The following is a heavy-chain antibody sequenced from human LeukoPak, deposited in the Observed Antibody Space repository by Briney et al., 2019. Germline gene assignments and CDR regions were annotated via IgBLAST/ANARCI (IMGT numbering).Heavy chain of an antibody. V-gene: IGHV3-21*01. D-gene: IGHD3-10*01. Sequence: GGSLRLSCAASGFTFSSYTMNWVRQAPGKGLEWVSSISSGSSYIYYADSVKGRFTISRDNAKNSLYLQMNSLRAEDTAVYYCARDPYYYDSGSFAAFDIWGQGTMVTVS. CDR2: ISSGSSYI. CDR1: GFTFSSYT. CDR3: ARDPYYYDSGSFAAFDI. J-gene: IGHJ3*02.